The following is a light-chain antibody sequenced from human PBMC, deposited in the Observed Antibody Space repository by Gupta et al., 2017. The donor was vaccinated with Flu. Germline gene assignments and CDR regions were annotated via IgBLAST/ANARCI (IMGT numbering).Light chain of an antibody. V-gene: IGKV2-30*01. J-gene: IGKJ1*01. CDR1: QSLVFSDGNTY. Sequence: DIVLTQSPLSLSVTLGQPASISCRSSQSLVFSDGNTYLNWFQQRPGQSPRRLIHNISKRDSGVPDRFSGSGSGTDFALTISRVEAEDVGVYYCRQDVQWLWTCGQGTKVEIK. CDR2: NIS. CDR3: RQDVQWLWT.